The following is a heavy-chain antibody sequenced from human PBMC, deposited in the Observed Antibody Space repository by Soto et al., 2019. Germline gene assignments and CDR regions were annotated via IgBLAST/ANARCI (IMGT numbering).Heavy chain of an antibody. CDR3: AVRVARGYSYGFDY. J-gene: IGHJ4*02. V-gene: IGHV4-59*01. D-gene: IGHD5-18*01. CDR2: IYYSGST. CDR1: GDSISSSY. Sequence: SETLSLTCTVSGDSISSSYWSWIRQPPGKGLEWIGYIYYSGSTNYNPSLKSRVTISVDTSKNQFSLKLSSVTAADTAVYYCAVRVARGYSYGFDYWGQGTLVTVSS.